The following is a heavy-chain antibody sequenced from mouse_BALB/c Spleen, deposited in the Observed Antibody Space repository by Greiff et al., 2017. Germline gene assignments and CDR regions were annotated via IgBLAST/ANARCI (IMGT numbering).Heavy chain of an antibody. J-gene: IGHJ4*01. Sequence: DVKLVESGGGLVQPGGSRKLSCAASGFTFSDYGMAWVRQAPGKGPEWVAFISNLAYSIYYADTVTGRFTISRDNPKNTLFLQMTSLRSEDTAMYYCARSDDGYYYAMDYWGQGTSVTVSS. CDR3: ARSDDGYYYAMDY. CDR2: ISNLAYSI. D-gene: IGHD2-3*01. CDR1: GFTFSDYG. V-gene: IGHV5-15*01.